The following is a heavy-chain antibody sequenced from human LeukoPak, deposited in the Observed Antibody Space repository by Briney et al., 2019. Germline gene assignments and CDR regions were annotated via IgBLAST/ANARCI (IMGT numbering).Heavy chain of an antibody. CDR1: GYTFTSYG. CDR3: ARGLRRGYAFDI. CDR2: ISAYNGNT. J-gene: IGHJ3*02. Sequence: ASVKVSCRASGYTFTSYGISWVRQAPGQGLAWMGWISAYNGNTNYAQKLQGRVTMTTGTSTSTAYMELRSLRSDDTAVYYCARGLRRGYAFDIWGQGTMVTVSS. V-gene: IGHV1-18*01. D-gene: IGHD3-10*01.